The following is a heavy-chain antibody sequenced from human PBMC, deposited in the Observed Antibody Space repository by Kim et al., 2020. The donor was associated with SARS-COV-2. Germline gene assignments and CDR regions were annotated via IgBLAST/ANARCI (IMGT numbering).Heavy chain of an antibody. V-gene: IGHV3-48*03. CDR3: ARGPNYSPLDY. Sequence: GGSLRLSCAASGFTFSSYEMNWVRQAPGKGLEWVSVISGSGSNIYYADSVRGRFTISRDNVKNSLYLQMNSLRAEDTAVYYCARGPNYSPLDYWGQGTLVTVSS. D-gene: IGHD4-4*01. J-gene: IGHJ4*02. CDR1: GFTFSSYE. CDR2: ISGSGSNI.